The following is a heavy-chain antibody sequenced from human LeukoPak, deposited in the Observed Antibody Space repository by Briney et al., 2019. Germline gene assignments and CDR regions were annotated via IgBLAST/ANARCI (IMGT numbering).Heavy chain of an antibody. CDR2: INPSGGST. V-gene: IGHV1-46*01. CDR1: GYSFTSYW. D-gene: IGHD3-22*01. J-gene: IGHJ4*02. Sequence: GESLKISCKGSGYSFTSYWIGWVRQAPGQGLEWMGIINPSGGSTSYAQKFQGRVTMTRDTSTSTVYMELSSLRSEDTAVYYCARNYYDSSGQPLLDYWGQGTLVTVSS. CDR3: ARNYYDSSGQPLLDY.